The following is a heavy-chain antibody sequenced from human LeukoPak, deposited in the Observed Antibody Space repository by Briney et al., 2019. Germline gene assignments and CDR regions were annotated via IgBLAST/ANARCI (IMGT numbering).Heavy chain of an antibody. CDR2: INPNSGGT. CDR3: ARVSGIAARPVNFDY. J-gene: IGHJ4*02. V-gene: IGHV1-2*02. D-gene: IGHD6-6*01. Sequence: ASVKVSCKASGYTFTGYYMHWVRQAPGQGLEWMGWINPNSGGTNYAQKFQGRVTVTRDTSISTAYMELSRLRSDDTAVYYCARVSGIAARPVNFDYWGQGTLVTVSS. CDR1: GYTFTGYY.